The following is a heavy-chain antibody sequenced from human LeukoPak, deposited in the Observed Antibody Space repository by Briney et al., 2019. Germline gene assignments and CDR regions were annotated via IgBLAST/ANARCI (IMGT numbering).Heavy chain of an antibody. Sequence: PGGSLRLSCAASGFTFSSYSMNWVRQAPGKGLEWVSAISGSGGSTDYADSVKGRSTISRDNSKNTLYLQMNSLRAEDTAVYYCAKDSDYYGSGSYYDYWGQGTLVTVSS. V-gene: IGHV3-23*01. CDR1: GFTFSSYS. CDR2: ISGSGGST. D-gene: IGHD3-10*01. J-gene: IGHJ4*02. CDR3: AKDSDYYGSGSYYDY.